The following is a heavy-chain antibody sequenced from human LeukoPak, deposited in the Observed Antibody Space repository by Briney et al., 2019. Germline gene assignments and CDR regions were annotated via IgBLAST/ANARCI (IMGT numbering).Heavy chain of an antibody. CDR3: TTRACHAGGCSSSFYYYYGLHF. D-gene: IGHD3-16*01. CDR2: IIPIFGTA. CDR1: GNSISNYA. J-gene: IGHJ6*02. V-gene: IGHV1-69*01. Sequence: SVKVSCKASGNSISNYAVSWVRQAPGQGFEWMGGIIPIFGTADYAQKFQDRVTITADQSTSTTYMALSSLKSEDTATYYCTTRACHAGGCSSSFYYYYGLHFWGQGTTVSVSS.